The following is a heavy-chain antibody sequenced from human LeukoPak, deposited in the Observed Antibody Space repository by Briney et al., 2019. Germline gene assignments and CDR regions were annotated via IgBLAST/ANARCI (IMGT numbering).Heavy chain of an antibody. V-gene: IGHV4-59*08. CDR1: GGSISSYY. CDR2: IYYSGST. CDR3: ARHRLAVAGSNAFDI. Sequence: PSETLSLTCTVSGGSISSYYWSWIRQPPGKGLEWFGYIYYSGSTNYNPSLKSRVTISVDTSKNQFSLKLSSVTAAHTAVYYCARHRLAVAGSNAFDIWGQGTMVTVSS. J-gene: IGHJ3*02. D-gene: IGHD6-19*01.